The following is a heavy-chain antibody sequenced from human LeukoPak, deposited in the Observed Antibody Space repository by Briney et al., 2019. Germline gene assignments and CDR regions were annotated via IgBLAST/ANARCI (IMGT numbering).Heavy chain of an antibody. CDR2: ISGSGGST. CDR1: GCTFSSYA. J-gene: IGHJ4*02. CDR3: AKHSGSYSFPAVLFDY. D-gene: IGHD1-26*01. V-gene: IGHV3-23*01. Sequence: GGSLRLSCAASGCTFSSYAMSWVRQAPGKGVKWVSGISGSGGSTYYADSVKGRFTISRDNSKNTLHLQMNRLRAEDTAVYYSAKHSGSYSFPAVLFDYWGQGTLPTVSS.